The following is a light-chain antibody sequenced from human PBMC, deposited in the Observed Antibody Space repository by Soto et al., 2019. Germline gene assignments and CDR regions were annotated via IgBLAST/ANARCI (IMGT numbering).Light chain of an antibody. CDR3: QQRDKWPPYT. V-gene: IGKV3-11*01. CDR1: QSVGTY. CDR2: DGS. J-gene: IGKJ2*01. Sequence: EVVLTQSPATLSLSPGERATLSCRARQSVGTYVAWYQQKPGQAPRLLIYDGSNRATGIPARFSGSGSGTVFTLTISNLEPEDFAVYSCQQRDKWPPYTFGQGTKVDIK.